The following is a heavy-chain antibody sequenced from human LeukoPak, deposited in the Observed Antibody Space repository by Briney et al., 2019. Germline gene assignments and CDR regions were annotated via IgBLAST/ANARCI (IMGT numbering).Heavy chain of an antibody. J-gene: IGHJ6*03. D-gene: IGHD6-19*01. Sequence: ASVKVSCKASGYMFTGYYMHWVRQAPGQGLEWMGWINPNSGGTNSARKFRGRVTMTRDTSITTAYIDLNRLRPDATAVYYCARVVAVTGTPVYYMDVWGKGTTVTVSS. CDR3: ARVVAVTGTPVYYMDV. CDR2: INPNSGGT. V-gene: IGHV1-2*02. CDR1: GYMFTGYY.